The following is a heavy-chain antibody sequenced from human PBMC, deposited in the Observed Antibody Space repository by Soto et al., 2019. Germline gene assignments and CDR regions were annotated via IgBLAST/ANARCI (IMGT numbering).Heavy chain of an antibody. D-gene: IGHD1-20*01. CDR3: AKDAVPYNGKWDWFDS. Sequence: DVQLLESGGGLVQPGGSLTLSCAASRFTFSDFAMSWVRQAPGKGLEWVSSIGGGGTDTYYADSVKGRFTISRDNSKNTLYLQMDGLRDEDTAVYYCAKDAVPYNGKWDWFDSWGQGTLVIVYS. V-gene: IGHV3-23*01. J-gene: IGHJ5*01. CDR1: RFTFSDFA. CDR2: IGGGGTDT.